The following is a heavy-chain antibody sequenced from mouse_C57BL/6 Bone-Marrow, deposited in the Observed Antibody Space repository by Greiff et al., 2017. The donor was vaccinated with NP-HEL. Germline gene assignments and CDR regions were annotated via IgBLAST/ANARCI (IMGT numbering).Heavy chain of an antibody. J-gene: IGHJ1*03. CDR1: DSEVFPIAY. V-gene: IGHV15-2*01. CDR2: ILPSIGRT. D-gene: IGHD4-1*01. CDR3: ARPANWDSGWYFDV. Sequence: QVQLQQSGSELRSPGSSVKLSCKDFDSEVFPIAYMSWVRQKPGHGFEWIGGILPSIGRTIYGEKFEDKATLDADTLSNTAYLELNSLTSEDSAIYYCARPANWDSGWYFDVWGTGTTVTVSS.